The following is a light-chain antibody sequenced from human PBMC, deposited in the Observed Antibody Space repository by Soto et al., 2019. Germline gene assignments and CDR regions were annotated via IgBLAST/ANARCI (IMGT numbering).Light chain of an antibody. Sequence: EIVLTQSPGTLSLSPGERATLSFRASQSISIYLAWYQQKPGQAPRLLIYDASNRATGIPARFSGSGSGTDFTLTISSLEPEDFAVYYCQQRNNWPPEITFGQGTRLENK. V-gene: IGKV3-11*01. CDR1: QSISIY. CDR2: DAS. CDR3: QQRNNWPPEIT. J-gene: IGKJ5*01.